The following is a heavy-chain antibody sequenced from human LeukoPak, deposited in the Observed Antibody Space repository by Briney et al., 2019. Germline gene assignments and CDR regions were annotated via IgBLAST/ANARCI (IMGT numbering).Heavy chain of an antibody. D-gene: IGHD3-22*01. CDR2: IKQDEGQK. V-gene: IGHV3-7*01. Sequence: PGGSLRLSCAASGFTFSSYWVSWVRQAPGKGLEWVANIKQDEGQKYYVDSVKGRFTISRDNAENSLYLQMNSLRAKDTAVYYCARGFYYDSSLDYWGQGTLVTVSS. CDR1: GFTFSSYW. J-gene: IGHJ4*02. CDR3: ARGFYYDSSLDY.